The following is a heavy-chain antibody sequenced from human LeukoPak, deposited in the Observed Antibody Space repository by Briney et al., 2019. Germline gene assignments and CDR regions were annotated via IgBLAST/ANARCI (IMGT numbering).Heavy chain of an antibody. CDR1: GLTFSTYA. CDR2: IGGGGTT. D-gene: IGHD2-2*01. J-gene: IGHJ6*02. CDR3: AQDRGARYPFGMDV. Sequence: GGSLRLSCAASGLTFSTYAMRWIRQAPGKGLEWVSSIGGGGTTSYADSVKGRLTISRDLSKITVYLQMNILRAEDTAVYYCAQDRGARYPFGMDVWGQGTTVTVSS. V-gene: IGHV3-23*01.